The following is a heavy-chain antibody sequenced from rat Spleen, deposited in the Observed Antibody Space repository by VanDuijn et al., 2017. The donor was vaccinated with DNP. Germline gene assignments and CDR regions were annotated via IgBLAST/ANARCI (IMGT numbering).Heavy chain of an antibody. D-gene: IGHD5-1*01. CDR3: ATHGTFVY. V-gene: IGHV5S13*01. CDR2: ISNSGGTT. J-gene: IGHJ3*01. Sequence: EVQLVESGGALVQPGRSLKLSCAAPGFTFSYYDMAWVRQAPTKGLEWVASISNSGGTTYYRDSAKGRFTVSRDNVKNTLYLQMDSLRSEDTATYYCATHGTFVYWGQGTLVTVSS. CDR1: GFTFSYYD.